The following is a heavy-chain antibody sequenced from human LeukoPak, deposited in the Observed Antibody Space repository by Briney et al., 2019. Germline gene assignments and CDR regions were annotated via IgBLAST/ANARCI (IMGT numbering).Heavy chain of an antibody. J-gene: IGHJ4*02. V-gene: IGHV3-11*01. D-gene: IGHD3-9*01. CDR1: GFTFSDYY. CDR2: TSSSGSTI. CDR3: ARDPVLRYFDSLSEGIYFDY. Sequence: GGSLRLSCAASGFTFSDYYMSWIRQAPGKGLEWVSYTSSSGSTIYYADSVKGRFTISKDNAKNSLYLQMNSLRAEDTAVYYCARDPVLRYFDSLSEGIYFDYWGPGTLVTVSS.